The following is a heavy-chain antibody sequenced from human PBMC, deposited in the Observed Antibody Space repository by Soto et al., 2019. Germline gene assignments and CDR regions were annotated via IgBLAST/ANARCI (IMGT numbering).Heavy chain of an antibody. CDR2: IWFDGSYK. D-gene: IGHD6-19*01. V-gene: IGHV3-33*01. Sequence: GGSLRLSCAASGFNFNNYGMHWVRQAPGKGLDWVAVIWFDGSYKYYADSVKGRFTISRDNSKNTLYLQMNSLRAEDTAVYYCAIFSEYNSASDYWGRGTLVTVSS. J-gene: IGHJ4*02. CDR3: AIFSEYNSASDY. CDR1: GFNFNNYG.